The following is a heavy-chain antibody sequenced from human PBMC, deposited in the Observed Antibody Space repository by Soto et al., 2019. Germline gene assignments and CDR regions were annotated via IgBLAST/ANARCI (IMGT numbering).Heavy chain of an antibody. V-gene: IGHV4-59*01. CDR2: IYYSGST. J-gene: IGHJ4*02. CDR3: VPMVRGVTFAY. D-gene: IGHD3-10*01. CDR1: GGSISSYY. Sequence: QVQLQESGPGLVKPSETLSLTCTVSGGSISSYYWSWIRQPPGKGLEWIGYIYYSGSTNYNPSLKSGVTNSVAPSKNHSSRKRSFVTVADRAVYYCVPMVRGVTFAYWGREPWSPSPQ.